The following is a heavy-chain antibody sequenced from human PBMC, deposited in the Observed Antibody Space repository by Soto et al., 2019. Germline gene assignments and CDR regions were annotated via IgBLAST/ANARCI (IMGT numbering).Heavy chain of an antibody. V-gene: IGHV1-46*03. J-gene: IGHJ5*01. Sequence: QVQLVQSGAEVKKPGASVELSCKASGYAFTSYYVHWVRQAPGQGLEWMGIIHPSGGITTYAQKFRGRVIMSRDTATSTVYMELRRLTSEDTAVYFCARDALFVSGSYVTGWLDSWGQGTLVTVSS. D-gene: IGHD3-10*01. CDR2: IHPSGGIT. CDR3: ARDALFVSGSYVTGWLDS. CDR1: GYAFTSYY.